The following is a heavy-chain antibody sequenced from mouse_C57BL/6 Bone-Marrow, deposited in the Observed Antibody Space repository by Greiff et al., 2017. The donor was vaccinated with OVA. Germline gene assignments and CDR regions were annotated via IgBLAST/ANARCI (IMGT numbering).Heavy chain of an antibody. Sequence: EVNLVESGGGLVQPGGSLKLSCAASGFTFSDYGMAWVRQAPRKGPAWVAFISNLAYSIYYAATVTGRFPISRENAKNTLYLEMSSLRSEDTAMYYCARGTNYAMDYWGQGTSVTVSS. D-gene: IGHD3-3*01. J-gene: IGHJ4*01. CDR1: GFTFSDYG. CDR3: ARGTNYAMDY. CDR2: ISNLAYSI. V-gene: IGHV5-15*01.